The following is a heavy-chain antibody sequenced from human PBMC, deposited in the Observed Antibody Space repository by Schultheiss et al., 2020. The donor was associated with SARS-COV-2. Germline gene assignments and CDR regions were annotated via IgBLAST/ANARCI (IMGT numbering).Heavy chain of an antibody. V-gene: IGHV2-70*11. J-gene: IGHJ4*02. CDR3: ARMSMIVGNDY. CDR1: GGSISSYY. D-gene: IGHD3-22*01. CDR2: IDWDDDK. Sequence: TLSLTCTVSGGSISSYYWSWIRQPPGKALEWLARIDWDDDKYYSTSLKTRLTISKDTSKNQVVLTMTNMDPVDTATYYCARMSMIVGNDYWGQGTLVTVSS.